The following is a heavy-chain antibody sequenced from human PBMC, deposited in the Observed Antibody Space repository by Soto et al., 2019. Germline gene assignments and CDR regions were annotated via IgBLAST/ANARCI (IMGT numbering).Heavy chain of an antibody. V-gene: IGHV4-61*08. D-gene: IGHD1-7*01. CDR1: GGTVSIGGYY. Sequence: TEALGVSCTFSGGTVSIGGYYWSWIRQPPGKGLEWIGYISSRGSANYNPSLKSRVTISVDTSKNQFSLKLTSVTAADTAVYYCAMAGNYRYFDAWGQGTLVTVS. CDR2: ISSRGSA. CDR3: AMAGNYRYFDA. J-gene: IGHJ4*02.